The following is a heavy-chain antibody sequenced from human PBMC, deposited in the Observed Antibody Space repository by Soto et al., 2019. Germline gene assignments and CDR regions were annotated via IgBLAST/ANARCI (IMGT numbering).Heavy chain of an antibody. D-gene: IGHD3-10*01. V-gene: IGHV1-18*01. J-gene: IGHJ4*02. CDR2: ISPYNGNT. CDR3: ARVYGPLYFDY. CDR1: GYTFTTYG. Sequence: ASVRVSCKASGYTFTTYGLSWVRLAPGQGLEWMGWISPYNGNTKYGQKLQGRVTMTTDTSTNTAYMELTSLRSDDTAVYYCARVYGPLYFDYWGQGTLVTVS.